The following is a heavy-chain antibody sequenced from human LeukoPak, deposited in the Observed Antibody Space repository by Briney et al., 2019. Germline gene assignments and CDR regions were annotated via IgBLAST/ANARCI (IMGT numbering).Heavy chain of an antibody. CDR1: GFTFSSYS. J-gene: IGHJ4*02. Sequence: GGSLRLSCAASGFTFSSYSMNWVRQAPGKGLEWVSSISSSSSYIYYADPVKGRFTISRDNAKNSLYLQMNSLRAEDTAVYYCARSQALGVYYDYWGQGTLVTVSS. CDR3: ARSQALGVYYDY. CDR2: ISSSSSYI. V-gene: IGHV3-21*01. D-gene: IGHD2-8*01.